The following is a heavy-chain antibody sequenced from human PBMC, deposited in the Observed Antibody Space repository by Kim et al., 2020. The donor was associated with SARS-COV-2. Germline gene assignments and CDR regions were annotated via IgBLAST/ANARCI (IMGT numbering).Heavy chain of an antibody. Sequence: GGSLRLSCAASGFTFSSYAMHWVRQAPGKGLEWVALISYDGSNKYYTDSVKGRFTISRDNSKNTLYLQMNSLRAEDTAVYYCARAAYGSGSYYCDYWGQGTLVTVSS. D-gene: IGHD3-10*01. V-gene: IGHV3-30*04. CDR2: ISYDGSNK. J-gene: IGHJ4*02. CDR3: ARAAYGSGSYYCDY. CDR1: GFTFSSYA.